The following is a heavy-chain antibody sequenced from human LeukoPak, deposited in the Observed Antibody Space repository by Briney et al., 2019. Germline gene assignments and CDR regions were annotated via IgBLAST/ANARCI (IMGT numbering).Heavy chain of an antibody. V-gene: IGHV1-69*01. CDR1: GGTFSSYA. D-gene: IGHD5-18*01. Sequence: SVKVSCKASGGTFSSYAISWVRQAPGQGLEWMGGIIPIFGTANYAQKFQGRVTITADESTSTAYMELSSLRSEDTAVYYCARGSEIQLWSSNYYYYYYMDVWGKGTTVTVSS. CDR2: IIPIFGTA. J-gene: IGHJ6*03. CDR3: ARGSEIQLWSSNYYYYYYMDV.